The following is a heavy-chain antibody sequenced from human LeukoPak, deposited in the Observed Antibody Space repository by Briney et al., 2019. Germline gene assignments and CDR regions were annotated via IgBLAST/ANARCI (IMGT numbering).Heavy chain of an antibody. CDR2: ISGDGGST. D-gene: IGHD2-2*01. Sequence: GGSLRLSCAASGFTFDDYAMHWVRQAPGKGLEWVSLISGDGGSTYYADSVKGRFTISRDNSKNSLYLQMNSLRTEDTALYYCAKDLQYVEVPAAIDPQSRKFDPWGQGTLVTVSS. CDR1: GFTFDDYA. J-gene: IGHJ5*02. CDR3: AKDLQYVEVPAAIDPQSRKFDP. V-gene: IGHV3-43*02.